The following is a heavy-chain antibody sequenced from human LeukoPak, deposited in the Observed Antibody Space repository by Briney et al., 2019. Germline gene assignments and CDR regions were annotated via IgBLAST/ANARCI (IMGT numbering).Heavy chain of an antibody. CDR3: ARDRGYSGYGWDFDL. CDR2: ISSSSSYI. CDR1: GFTFDSYN. Sequence: GGSLRLSCAASGFTFDSYNMNWVRQAPGKGLEWVSSISSSSSYIYYADSVKGRFTISRDNAKNSLYLQMNSLRAEDTAVYYCARDRGYSGYGWDFDLWGRGTLVTVSS. D-gene: IGHD5-12*01. J-gene: IGHJ2*01. V-gene: IGHV3-21*01.